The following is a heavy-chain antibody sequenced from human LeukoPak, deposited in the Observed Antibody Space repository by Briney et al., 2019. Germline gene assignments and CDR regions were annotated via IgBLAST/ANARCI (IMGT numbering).Heavy chain of an antibody. CDR3: ARDPDPHDYGDYEEGFWYYYAMDV. CDR2: ITSSSS. D-gene: IGHD4-17*01. V-gene: IGHV3-21*01. Sequence: GGSLRLSCAASGFTLSTYSMNWVRQAPGKGLEWVSSITSSSSYYTDSVKGRLTISRDNAKNSLFLQMNSLRAEDTAVYFCARDPDPHDYGDYEEGFWYYYAMDVWGKGATVTVSS. J-gene: IGHJ6*04. CDR1: GFTLSTYS.